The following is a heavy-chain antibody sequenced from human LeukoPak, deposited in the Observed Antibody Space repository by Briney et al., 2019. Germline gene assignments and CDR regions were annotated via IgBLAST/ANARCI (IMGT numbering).Heavy chain of an antibody. CDR2: TYYRSKWYN. V-gene: IGHV6-1*01. J-gene: IGHJ4*02. CDR1: GDSVSSNSAA. Sequence: SQTLSLTCAISGDSVSSNSAAWNWLRQSPSRDLEWLGRTYYRSKWYNDYAVSVKSRITINPDTSKNQFSLQLNSVTPEDTAVYYCARIGYNTPDVDYWGQGTLVTVSS. CDR3: ARIGYNTPDVDY. D-gene: IGHD5-24*01.